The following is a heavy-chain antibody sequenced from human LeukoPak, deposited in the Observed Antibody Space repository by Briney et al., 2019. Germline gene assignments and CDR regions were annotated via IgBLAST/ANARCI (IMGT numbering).Heavy chain of an antibody. CDR2: IIPIFGTA. CDR1: GGTFSSYA. J-gene: IGHJ6*04. V-gene: IGHV1-69*13. Sequence: GASVKVSCKASGGTFSSYAISWARQAPGQGLEWMGGIIPIFGTANYAQKFQGRVTITADESTSTAYMELSSLRSEDTAVYYCAILVVPAAIGNYYGMDVWGKGTTVTVSS. CDR3: AILVVPAAIGNYYGMDV. D-gene: IGHD2-2*01.